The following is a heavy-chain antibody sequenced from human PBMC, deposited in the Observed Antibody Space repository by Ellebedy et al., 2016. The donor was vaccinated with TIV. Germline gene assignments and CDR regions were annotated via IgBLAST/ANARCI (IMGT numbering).Heavy chain of an antibody. CDR1: GGSINAGGYS. CDR3: ARGGAWYYDSSGFTEFLFDY. Sequence: MPSETLSLTCALSGGSINAGGYSWSWIRQAPGKGLEWIAYIYPGGSAYYSPSLEGRATISVDVSKNQFSLRLTSVTAADTAVYFCARGGAWYYDSSGFTEFLFDYWGQGALVAVSS. D-gene: IGHD3-22*01. J-gene: IGHJ4*02. CDR2: IYPGGSA. V-gene: IGHV4-30-2*01.